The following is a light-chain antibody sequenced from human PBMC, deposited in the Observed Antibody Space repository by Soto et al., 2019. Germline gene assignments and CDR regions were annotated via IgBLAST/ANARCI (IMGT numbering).Light chain of an antibody. CDR3: HQYSGPPYT. CDR1: QSVSSTY. V-gene: IGKV3-20*01. J-gene: IGKJ2*01. Sequence: EIVLSQSPGTLSLSPGDRATLSCRASQSVSSTYLAWYQQKPGQAPRLLLFGASNRATGIPDRFSGSVSGTDFILTITRLEPEDFAVYYCHQYSGPPYTFGQGTKLEI. CDR2: GAS.